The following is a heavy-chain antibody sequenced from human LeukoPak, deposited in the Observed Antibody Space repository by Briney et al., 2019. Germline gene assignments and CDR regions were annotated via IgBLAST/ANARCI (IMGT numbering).Heavy chain of an antibody. V-gene: IGHV3-48*03. CDR2: ISSSGSTI. J-gene: IGHJ6*03. CDR1: GFTFSSYE. Sequence: PGGSLRLSCAASGFTFSSYEMNWVRQAPGKGLEWVSYISSSGSTIYYADSVKGRFTISRDNAKNSLYLQMNSLRAEDTAVYYCAKDHYDFWIGYMDVWGKGTTVTVSS. D-gene: IGHD3-3*01. CDR3: AKDHYDFWIGYMDV.